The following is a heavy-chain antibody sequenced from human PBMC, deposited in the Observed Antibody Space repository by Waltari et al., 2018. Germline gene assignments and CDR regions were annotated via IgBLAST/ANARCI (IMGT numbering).Heavy chain of an antibody. CDR2: IWYEERNK. V-gene: IGHV3-33*08. D-gene: IGHD6-13*01. J-gene: IGHJ5*02. Sequence: QVQLVESGGGVVQPGRSLRLSCAASGFTFSSYGMHWVRPAPGKGLECVAVIWYEERNKYYEQSVKGRFTISRDNSKNTLYLQMNSLRAEDTAMYYCAAADIAAAVNWFDAWGQGTLVTVSS. CDR1: GFTFSSYG. CDR3: AAADIAAAVNWFDA.